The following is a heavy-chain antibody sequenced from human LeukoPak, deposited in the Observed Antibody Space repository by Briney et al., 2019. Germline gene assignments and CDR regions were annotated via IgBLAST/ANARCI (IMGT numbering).Heavy chain of an antibody. CDR2: ISGSGGST. J-gene: IGHJ4*02. CDR1: GFTFSSYA. Sequence: GGSLRLSCAASGFTFSSYAMSWVRQAPGKGLEWVSAISGSGGSTYYADSVKGRFTISRDNSKNTLYLQMNSLRAEDTAVYYCAKARPSIAVAGYYFDYWGQGTLVTVSS. V-gene: IGHV3-23*01. D-gene: IGHD6-19*01. CDR3: AKARPSIAVAGYYFDY.